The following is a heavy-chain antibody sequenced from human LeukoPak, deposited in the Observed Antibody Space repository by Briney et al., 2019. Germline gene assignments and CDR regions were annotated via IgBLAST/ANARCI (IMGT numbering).Heavy chain of an antibody. CDR1: GFTFSSDA. CDR3: ETQVVGDSSVYGDY. V-gene: IGHV3-23*01. J-gene: IGHJ4*02. Sequence: GGSLRLSCAASGFTFSSDAMSWVRQAPGEGREWVSSLTGSVGSTYYADSVQGRFTISRDNSKKTLYLQMDSLRAEDTDVYYCETQVVGDSSVYGDYWGQGTLVTVSS. CDR2: LTGSVGST. D-gene: IGHD3-22*01.